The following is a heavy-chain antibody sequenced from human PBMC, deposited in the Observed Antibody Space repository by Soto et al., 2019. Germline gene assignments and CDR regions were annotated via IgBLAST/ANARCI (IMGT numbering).Heavy chain of an antibody. Sequence: ASVKVSCKASGYTFTTYGIAWVRQAPGQGPEWMGWISVYSGNTNSAQKVRGRVTMTTDTYTNTAYMELRSLRSDDTAVYYCARCKDFWSGYSRGGMDVWGQGTTVTVSS. CDR3: ARCKDFWSGYSRGGMDV. CDR1: GYTFTTYG. D-gene: IGHD3-3*01. J-gene: IGHJ6*02. V-gene: IGHV1-18*01. CDR2: ISVYSGNT.